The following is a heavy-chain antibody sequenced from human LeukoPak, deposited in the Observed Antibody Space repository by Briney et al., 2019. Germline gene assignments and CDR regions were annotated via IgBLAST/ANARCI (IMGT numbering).Heavy chain of an antibody. D-gene: IGHD3-22*01. CDR3: AKLPQRPYYYDSSGYSAIDY. Sequence: GGSLRLSCAASGFTFSSYAMSWVRQAPGKGLEWVSAISGSGASTYYADSVKGRFTISRDNSKNTLYLQMNSLRAEDTAVYYCAKLPQRPYYYDSSGYSAIDYWGQGTLVTVSS. V-gene: IGHV3-23*01. CDR2: ISGSGAST. J-gene: IGHJ4*02. CDR1: GFTFSSYA.